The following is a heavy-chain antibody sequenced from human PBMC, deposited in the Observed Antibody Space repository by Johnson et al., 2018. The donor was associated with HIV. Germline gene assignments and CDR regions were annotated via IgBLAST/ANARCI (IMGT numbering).Heavy chain of an antibody. CDR2: IYSGGTT. CDR1: GFTVSSNY. Sequence: EVQLVESGGGVVQPGGSLRLSCAASGFTVSSNYMSWVRQAPGKGLEWVSVIYSGGTTYYADSVKGRFTISRDNSKNTLYLQMNSLRAEDTAVYYCASASTVVDAFDIWGQGTMVTVSS. J-gene: IGHJ3*02. CDR3: ASASTVVDAFDI. V-gene: IGHV3-66*01. D-gene: IGHD4-23*01.